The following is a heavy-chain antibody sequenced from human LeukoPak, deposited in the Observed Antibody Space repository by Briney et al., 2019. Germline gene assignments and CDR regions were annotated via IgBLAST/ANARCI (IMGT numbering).Heavy chain of an antibody. J-gene: IGHJ4*02. CDR2: INHSGST. CDR1: GGSFSGYY. CDR3: ARGTGYMIEDY. Sequence: SETLSLTCAVYGGSFSGYYWSWIRQPPGKGLEWIGEINHSGSTNYNPSLKSRVTISVDTSKNQFSLKLRSVTAADTAVYYCARGTGYMIEDYWGQGTLVTVSS. V-gene: IGHV4-34*01. D-gene: IGHD3-22*01.